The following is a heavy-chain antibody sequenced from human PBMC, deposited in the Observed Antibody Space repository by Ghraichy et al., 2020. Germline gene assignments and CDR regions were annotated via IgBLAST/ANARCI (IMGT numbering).Heavy chain of an antibody. D-gene: IGHD6-13*01. V-gene: IGHV4-59*12. J-gene: IGHJ5*02. CDR2: IYYSGST. CDR1: GGSINNYY. Sequence: SQTLSLTCTVSGGSINNYYWSWIRQPPGKGLEWIGNIYYSGSTNYNPSLKSRVTVSVDTSKNQFSLNLSSVTAADTAVYYWVRVGTSSWYGWWFDPWGQGTLVTVSS. CDR3: VRVGTSSWYGWWFDP.